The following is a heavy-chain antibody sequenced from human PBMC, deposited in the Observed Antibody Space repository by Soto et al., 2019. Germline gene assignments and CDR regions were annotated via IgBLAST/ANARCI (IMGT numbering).Heavy chain of an antibody. CDR1: GFTFSSYA. D-gene: IGHD6-19*01. CDR3: ARSMGLGWLVPGDY. J-gene: IGHJ4*02. V-gene: IGHV3-30-3*01. CDR2: ISYDGSNK. Sequence: LRLSCAASGFTFSSYAMHWVRQAPGKGLEWVAVISYDGSNKYYADSVKGRFTISRDNSKNTLYLQMNSLRAEDTAVYYCARSMGLGWLVPGDYWGQGTLVTVSS.